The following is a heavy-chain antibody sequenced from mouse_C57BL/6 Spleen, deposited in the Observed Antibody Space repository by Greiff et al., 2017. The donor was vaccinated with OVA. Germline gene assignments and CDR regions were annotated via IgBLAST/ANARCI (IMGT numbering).Heavy chain of an antibody. CDR2: INPSSGYT. Sequence: VQLQQSGAELAKPGASVKLSCKASGYTFTRYWMHWVKQRPGQGLEWIGYINPSSGYTKYNQKFKDKATLTADKSSSTAYRQLSSLTYEDSAVYYCARGALLSRAMDYWGQGTSVTVSS. D-gene: IGHD1-1*01. V-gene: IGHV1-7*01. CDR1: GYTFTRYW. J-gene: IGHJ4*01. CDR3: ARGALLSRAMDY.